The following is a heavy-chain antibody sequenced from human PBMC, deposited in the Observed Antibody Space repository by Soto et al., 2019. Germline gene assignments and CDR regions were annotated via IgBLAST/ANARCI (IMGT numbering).Heavy chain of an antibody. Sequence: SETLSLTCTVSGGSINSYYWSWIRQPPGKGLEWIGYIYYSGSTDYNPSLKSRVTISVDTSKNQFSLKLSSVTAADTAVYYCARAHIEYSSSSPFDYWGQGTLVTVSS. V-gene: IGHV4-59*01. J-gene: IGHJ4*02. D-gene: IGHD6-6*01. CDR2: IYYSGST. CDR1: GGSINSYY. CDR3: ARAHIEYSSSSPFDY.